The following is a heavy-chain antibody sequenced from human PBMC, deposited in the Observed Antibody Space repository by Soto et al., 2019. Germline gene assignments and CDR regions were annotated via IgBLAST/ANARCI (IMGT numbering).Heavy chain of an antibody. Sequence: SDTLSLTCAVYGASFSGYYWSWIRQPPGKGLEWIGEINHSGSTNYNPSLKSRVTISVDTSKNQFSLKLSSVTAADTAVYYCARGLRRWLQLIYFDYWGQGTVVSVS. J-gene: IGHJ4*02. D-gene: IGHD5-12*01. CDR2: INHSGST. V-gene: IGHV4-34*01. CDR1: GASFSGYY. CDR3: ARGLRRWLQLIYFDY.